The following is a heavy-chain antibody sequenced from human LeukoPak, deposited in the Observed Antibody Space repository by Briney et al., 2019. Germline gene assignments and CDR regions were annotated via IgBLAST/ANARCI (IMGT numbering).Heavy chain of an antibody. V-gene: IGHV1-24*01. J-gene: IGHJ5*02. D-gene: IGHD3-22*01. CDR1: GYTLTELS. CDR3: ATIGSGYRNWFDP. Sequence: GSSVKVSCKVSGYTLTELSMHWVRQAPGKGLEWMGGFDPEDGETIYAQKFQGRVTMTEDTSTDTAYMELSSLRSEDTAVYYCATIGSGYRNWFDPWGQGTLVTVSS. CDR2: FDPEDGET.